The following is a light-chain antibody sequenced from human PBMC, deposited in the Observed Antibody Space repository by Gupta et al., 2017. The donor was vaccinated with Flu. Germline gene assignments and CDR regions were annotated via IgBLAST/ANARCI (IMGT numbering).Light chain of an antibody. CDR1: KLGNKY. Sequence: GDKLGNKYVYWYQQKPGQSPVLVIYQDGDRPSGIPERFSGANSGNTAALTISGTQAMDEADYYCQAWDSNTANWVFGGGTKVTVL. J-gene: IGLJ3*02. CDR2: QDG. V-gene: IGLV3-1*01. CDR3: QAWDSNTANWV.